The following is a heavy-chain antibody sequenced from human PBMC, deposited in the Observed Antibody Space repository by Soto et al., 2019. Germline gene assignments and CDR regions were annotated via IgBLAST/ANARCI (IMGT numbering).Heavy chain of an antibody. CDR3: ARIYCSTTSCYIDY. V-gene: IGHV3-7*01. Sequence: EVQLVESGGGLVQPGGSLRLSCAASTFTFSNHWMSWVRRAPGKGLEWVANINQGGSAKYYLDSVKGRFTISRDNAKNSLDLQMNSLRAEDTAVYYCARIYCSTTSCYIDYWGQGTLVTVSS. D-gene: IGHD2-2*02. CDR1: TFTFSNHW. CDR2: INQGGSAK. J-gene: IGHJ4*02.